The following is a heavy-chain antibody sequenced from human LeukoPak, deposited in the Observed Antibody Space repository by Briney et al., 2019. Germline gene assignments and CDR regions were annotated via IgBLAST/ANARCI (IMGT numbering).Heavy chain of an antibody. CDR3: ARAAAGTTYNWFDP. CDR1: GGTFSSYA. V-gene: IGHV1-69*05. CDR2: IIPIFGTA. Sequence: ASVKVSCKASGGTFSSYAISWVRQAPGQGLEWMGGIIPIFGTANCAQKFQGRVTITTDESTSTAYMELSSLRSEDTAVYYCARAAAGTTYNWFDPWGQGTLVTVSS. D-gene: IGHD6-13*01. J-gene: IGHJ5*02.